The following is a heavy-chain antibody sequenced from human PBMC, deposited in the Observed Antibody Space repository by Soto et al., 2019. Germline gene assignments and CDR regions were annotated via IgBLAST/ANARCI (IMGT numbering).Heavy chain of an antibody. V-gene: IGHV1-69*01. J-gene: IGHJ6*02. Sequence: QVQLVQSGAEVKKPGSSVTVSCTASGDTFSSYAISWVRQAPGHGLEWMGGIIPIFGTANYAQKFQGRVTITADESTSTAYMELSSLRSEDTAVYYCARDGSGYRSRASPMDVWGQGTTVTVSS. CDR2: IIPIFGTA. D-gene: IGHD3-22*01. CDR1: GDTFSSYA. CDR3: ARDGSGYRSRASPMDV.